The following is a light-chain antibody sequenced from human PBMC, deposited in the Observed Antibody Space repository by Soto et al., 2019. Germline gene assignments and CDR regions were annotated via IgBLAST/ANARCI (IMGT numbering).Light chain of an antibody. Sequence: LMPSRATLSFSPRERATHPLRAIQSVSSSYLVWYHQKHRQTPSNLINGAASRATGIPHRFSGSGSGTDFTLTISRMEPEDFAVYYCQQYGSSPRITFGQGTRLEIK. J-gene: IGKJ5*01. CDR2: GAA. V-gene: IGKV3-20*01. CDR3: QQYGSSPRIT. CDR1: QSVSSSY.